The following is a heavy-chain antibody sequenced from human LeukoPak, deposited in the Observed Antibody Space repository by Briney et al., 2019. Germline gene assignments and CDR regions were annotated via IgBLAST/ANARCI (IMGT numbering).Heavy chain of an antibody. CDR1: GYSISSGYY. J-gene: IGHJ4*02. CDR2: IYHSGST. D-gene: IGHD2-2*01. V-gene: IGHV4-38-2*02. CDR3: ARVRGYCSSTICYRYYFDY. Sequence: SETLSLTCTVSGYSISSGYYWGWIPQPPGKGLEWIGTIYHSGSTYYNPSLKSRVTISVDTSKNQFSLKLTSVTAADTAVYYCARVRGYCSSTICYRYYFDYWGQGTLVTVSS.